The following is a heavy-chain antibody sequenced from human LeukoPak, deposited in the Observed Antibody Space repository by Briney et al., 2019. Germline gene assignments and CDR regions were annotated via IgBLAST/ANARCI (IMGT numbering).Heavy chain of an antibody. CDR3: ADYYSSGYSFDY. J-gene: IGHJ4*02. CDR2: IRYDGSNK. Sequence: PGGSLRLSCAASGFTFSSYGMHWVRQAPGKGLEWVAFIRYDGSNKYYADSVKGRFTISRDNSKNTLYLQMNSLRAEDTAVYYCADYYSSGYSFDYWGQGTLVTVSS. V-gene: IGHV3-30*02. CDR1: GFTFSSYG. D-gene: IGHD3-22*01.